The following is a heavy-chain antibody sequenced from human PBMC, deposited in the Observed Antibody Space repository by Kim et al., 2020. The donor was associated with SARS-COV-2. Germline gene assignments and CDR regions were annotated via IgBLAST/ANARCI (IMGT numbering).Heavy chain of an antibody. J-gene: IGHJ5*02. CDR2: LSYSGRT. Sequence: SETLSLTCSVSGGSLSSSISYWVWIRQPPGKGLEWIGSLSYSGRTYYNASLESRVTISVDTSKNRFSLNLTSVTATDTAVYYCAAFYAYNYFDPWGPGTLVPVSS. V-gene: IGHV4-39*02. CDR1: GGSLSSSISY. D-gene: IGHD1-1*01. CDR3: AAFYAYNYFDP.